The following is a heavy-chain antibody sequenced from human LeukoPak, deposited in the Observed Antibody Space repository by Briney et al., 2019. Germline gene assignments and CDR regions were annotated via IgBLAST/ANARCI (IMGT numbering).Heavy chain of an antibody. Sequence: GEPLTISGKGSGYSFTNYWIGWVRQMPGKGLEWMGIIYPGDSDTRYSPSFQGQVTILVDKSISTAYLQWSSLKASDTAMYYCARREVGPTLPDYWGQGTLVTVSS. D-gene: IGHD1-26*01. CDR1: GYSFTNYW. CDR2: IYPGDSDT. V-gene: IGHV5-51*01. CDR3: ARREVGPTLPDY. J-gene: IGHJ4*02.